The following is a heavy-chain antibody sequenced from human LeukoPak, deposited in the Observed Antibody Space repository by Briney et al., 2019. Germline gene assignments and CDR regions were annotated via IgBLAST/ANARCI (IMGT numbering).Heavy chain of an antibody. CDR3: ARGYYYDSSGYPDYFDY. J-gene: IGHJ4*02. Sequence: GGSLRLSCAASGFTFSSYWMSWVRQAPGKGLEWVANIKQDGSEKYYVDSVKGRFTISRDNAKNSLYLQMNSLRAEDTAVYYCARGYYYDSSGYPDYFDYWGQGTLVTVSS. CDR2: IKQDGSEK. D-gene: IGHD3-22*01. CDR1: GFTFSSYW. V-gene: IGHV3-7*01.